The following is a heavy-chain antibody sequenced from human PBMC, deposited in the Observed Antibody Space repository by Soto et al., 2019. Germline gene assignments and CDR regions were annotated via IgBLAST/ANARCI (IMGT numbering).Heavy chain of an antibody. J-gene: IGHJ3*02. CDR2: INPNSGGT. V-gene: IGHV1-2*04. CDR1: GYTFTGYY. D-gene: IGHD6-13*01. Sequence: QVQLVQSGAEVKKPGASVKVSCKASGYTFTGYYMHWVRQAPGQGLEWMGWINPNSGGTNYAQKFQGWVTMTRDTSISTAYMELSRLRSVDTAVYYCARVKDSSSWYDAFYIWGQGTMVTVSS. CDR3: ARVKDSSSWYDAFYI.